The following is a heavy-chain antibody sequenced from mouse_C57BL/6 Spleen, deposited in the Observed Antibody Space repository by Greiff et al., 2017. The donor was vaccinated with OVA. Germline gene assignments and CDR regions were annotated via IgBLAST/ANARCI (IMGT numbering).Heavy chain of an antibody. CDR2: IDPSDSET. D-gene: IGHD1-1*01. CDR1: GYTFTSYW. Sequence: QVHVKQPGAELVRPGSSVKLSCKASGYTFTSYWMHWVKQRPIQGLEWIGNIDPSDSETHYNQKFKDKATLTVDKSSSTAYMQLSSLTSEDSAVYYCAVITTVVATDYWGQGTTLTVSS. CDR3: AVITTVVATDY. J-gene: IGHJ2*01. V-gene: IGHV1-52*01.